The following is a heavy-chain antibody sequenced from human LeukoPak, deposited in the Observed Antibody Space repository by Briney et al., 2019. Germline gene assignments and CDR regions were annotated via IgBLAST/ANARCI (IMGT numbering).Heavy chain of an antibody. CDR3: ARDKDGDFPLFDY. CDR1: GFTFSSYS. D-gene: IGHD4-17*01. J-gene: IGHJ4*02. CDR2: ISSSSSYI. V-gene: IGHV3-21*01. Sequence: PGGSLRLSCAASGFTFSSYSMNWVRQAPGKGLEWVSSISSSSSYIYYADSVKGRFTISRDNAKNSLYLQMNGLRAEDTAVYYCARDKDGDFPLFDYWGQGTLVTVSS.